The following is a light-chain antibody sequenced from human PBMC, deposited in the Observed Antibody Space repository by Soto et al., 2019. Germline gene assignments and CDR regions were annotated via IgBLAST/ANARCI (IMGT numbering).Light chain of an antibody. CDR1: QSLNTN. CDR2: DAS. Sequence: EIVLTQSPATLSLSPGERATLSCRASQSLNTNLGWYQQKPGQAPRLLIYDASTRATGIPARFSGSGSGTDFTLTISSLEPEDFAVYYCQQRSNWPLTFGGGTKVEIK. J-gene: IGKJ4*01. CDR3: QQRSNWPLT. V-gene: IGKV3-11*01.